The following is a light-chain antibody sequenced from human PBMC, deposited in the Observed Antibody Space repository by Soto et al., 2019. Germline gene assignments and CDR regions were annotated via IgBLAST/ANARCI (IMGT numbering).Light chain of an antibody. CDR1: QAISSN. Sequence: EIVMTQSPATLSVSRGERATLSCRANQAISSNLAWYQQRPGQAPRLLIYGASTRATGIPARFSGSGSGTEFTLTISSLQSGDFAVYYCQQYNNWPETFGQGTKVDIK. CDR2: GAS. V-gene: IGKV3-15*01. J-gene: IGKJ1*01. CDR3: QQYNNWPET.